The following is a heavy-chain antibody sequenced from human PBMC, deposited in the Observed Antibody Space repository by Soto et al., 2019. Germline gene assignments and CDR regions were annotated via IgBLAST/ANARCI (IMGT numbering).Heavy chain of an antibody. D-gene: IGHD3-16*02. V-gene: IGHV4-31*03. J-gene: IGHJ3*02. CDR1: GGSISSSSYY. CDR2: IYYSGST. CDR3: ARIYDYVWGSYRPPDAFDI. Sequence: SETLSLTCTVSGGSISSSSYYWGWIRQPPGKGLEWIGYIYYSGSTYYNPSLKSRVTISVDTSKNQFSLKLSSVTAADTAVYYCARIYDYVWGSYRPPDAFDIWGQGTMVTVSS.